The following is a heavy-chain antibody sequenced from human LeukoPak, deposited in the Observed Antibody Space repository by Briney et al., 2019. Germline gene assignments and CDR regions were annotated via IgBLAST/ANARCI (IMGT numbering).Heavy chain of an antibody. J-gene: IGHJ4*02. CDR3: VKEYHSRGFGAYFDY. D-gene: IGHD3-3*01. V-gene: IGHV3-64D*06. CDR2: ISSNGDNT. CDR1: GFSFSSHA. Sequence: PGGSLRLSCSASGFSFSSHAMHWVRQAPGRGLEYVSTISSNGDNTFYAASVKGRFTLSRDNSINTVDLQMNSLRAEDTAVYYCVKEYHSRGFGAYFDYWGQGTLVTVSS.